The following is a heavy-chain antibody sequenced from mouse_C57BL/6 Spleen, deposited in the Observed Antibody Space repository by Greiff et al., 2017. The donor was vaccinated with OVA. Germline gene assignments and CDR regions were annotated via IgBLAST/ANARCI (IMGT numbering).Heavy chain of an antibody. J-gene: IGHJ3*01. V-gene: IGHV1-62-2*01. Sequence: VQLQQSGAELVKPGASVKLSCKASGYTFTEYTIHWVKQRSGQGLEWIGWFYPGSGSIKYNEKFKDKATLTADKSSSTVYMELSRLTSEDSAVYFWARHAYYGSSYDAWFAYWGQGTLVTVSA. CDR2: FYPGSGSI. CDR3: ARHAYYGSSYDAWFAY. D-gene: IGHD1-1*01. CDR1: GYTFTEYT.